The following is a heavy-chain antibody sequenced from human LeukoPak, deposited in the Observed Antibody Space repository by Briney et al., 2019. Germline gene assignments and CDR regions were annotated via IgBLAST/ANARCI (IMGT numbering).Heavy chain of an antibody. CDR3: ARDVGGSGSPADY. J-gene: IGHJ4*02. CDR2: ISGSGSTI. Sequence: GGSLRLSCAASGFTFSSYEMNWVRQAPGKGLEWVSYISGSGSTIYYLDSVKGRFTISRDNAKNSLYLQMNSLRAEDTAVYYCARDVGGSGSPADYWGQGTLVTVSS. V-gene: IGHV3-48*03. D-gene: IGHD3-10*01. CDR1: GFTFSSYE.